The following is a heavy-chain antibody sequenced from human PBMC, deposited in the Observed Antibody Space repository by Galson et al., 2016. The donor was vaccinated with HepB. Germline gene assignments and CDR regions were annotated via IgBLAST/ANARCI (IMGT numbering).Heavy chain of an antibody. D-gene: IGHD6-19*01. CDR2: IGTNGDT. Sequence: SLRLSCAASGFAFNRYDMHWVRQVRGKGLEWVSLIGTNGDTYCAVSVKGRFTTSRKDAENSLYLQMNSLTVGDTAIYYCVRDYRAVAGHSNQGMDVWGQGTTVTVSS. J-gene: IGHJ6*02. CDR1: GFAFNRYD. V-gene: IGHV3-13*01. CDR3: VRDYRAVAGHSNQGMDV.